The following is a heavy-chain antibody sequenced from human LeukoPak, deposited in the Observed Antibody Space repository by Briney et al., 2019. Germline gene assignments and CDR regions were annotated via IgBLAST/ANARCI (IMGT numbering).Heavy chain of an antibody. J-gene: IGHJ4*02. CDR3: ARDGFDYYDSSGYYYFDS. Sequence: GGSLRLSCAASGFTFSNYAMSWVRQAPGKGREGGSGIRTSGGGIYCADSVKGRFTISRDNSMNTLYLQMYSLRADDTAVYYCARDGFDYYDSSGYYYFDSWGQGTLVTVSS. CDR2: IRTSGGGI. CDR1: GFTFSNYA. D-gene: IGHD3-22*01. V-gene: IGHV3-23*01.